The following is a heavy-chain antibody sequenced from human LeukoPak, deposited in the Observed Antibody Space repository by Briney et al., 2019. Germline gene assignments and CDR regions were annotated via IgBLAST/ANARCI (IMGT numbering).Heavy chain of an antibody. CDR3: AREGYSSGWTDFDY. V-gene: IGHV4-4*07. Sequence: SETLSLTCTVSGGSISSYYWSWIRQPAGKGLEWIGRIYTSGDTNYNPSLKSRVTMSVDTSKNQFSLKLSSVTAADTAVYYCAREGYSSGWTDFDYWGQGTLVTVSS. CDR1: GGSISSYY. J-gene: IGHJ4*02. CDR2: IYTSGDT. D-gene: IGHD6-19*01.